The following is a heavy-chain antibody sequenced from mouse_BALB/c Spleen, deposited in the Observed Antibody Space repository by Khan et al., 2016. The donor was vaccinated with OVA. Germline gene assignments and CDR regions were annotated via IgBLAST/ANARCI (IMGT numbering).Heavy chain of an antibody. D-gene: IGHD1-1*01. CDR3: PRHYYGGILYWYFDV. Sequence: QVQLQQSGAELVKPGASVKLSCKASGYTFTSYDINWVRQRPEQGLEWIGWIFPGDDSTKYNEKFKGKATLTSDKSSSTAYMQLSRLTAADSAFYFCPRHYYGGILYWYFDVWGAGTTVTVSS. CDR2: IFPGDDST. CDR1: GYTFTSYD. V-gene: IGHV1-85*01. J-gene: IGHJ1*01.